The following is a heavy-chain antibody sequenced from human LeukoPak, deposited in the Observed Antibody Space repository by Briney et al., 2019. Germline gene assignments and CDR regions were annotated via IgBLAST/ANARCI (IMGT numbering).Heavy chain of an antibody. CDR1: GGSISSTN. V-gene: IGHV3-23*01. CDR2: ISASGHRT. Sequence: ETLSLTCGVSGGSISSTNWWSWVRQAPGKGLEWVSGISASGHRTYYADSVKGRFTISRDNSKNTLYLQMNSLRAEDTAVYYCAKERSSGWPFDYWGQGTLVTVSS. J-gene: IGHJ4*02. D-gene: IGHD6-19*01. CDR3: AKERSSGWPFDY.